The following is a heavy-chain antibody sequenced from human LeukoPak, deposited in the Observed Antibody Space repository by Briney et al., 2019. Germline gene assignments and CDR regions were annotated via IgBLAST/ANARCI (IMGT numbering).Heavy chain of an antibody. CDR3: ARGKPLRNYGRRANAFDI. V-gene: IGHV4-4*07. CDR2: IYTSGST. CDR1: GGSISSYY. Sequence: SETLSLTCTVSGGSISSYYWSWIRQPAGKGLEWIGRIYTSGSTNYNPSLKSRVTISVDTSKNQFSLKLSSVTAADTAVYYCARGKPLRNYGRRANAFDIWGQGTMVTVSS. D-gene: IGHD1-7*01. J-gene: IGHJ3*02.